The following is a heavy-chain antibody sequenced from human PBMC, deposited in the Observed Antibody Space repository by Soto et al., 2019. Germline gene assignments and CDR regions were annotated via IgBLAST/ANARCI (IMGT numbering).Heavy chain of an antibody. Sequence: HPGGSLRLSCAASGFTFSSYWMHWVRQAPGKGLVWVSRINSDGSSTSYADSVKGRFTISRDNAKNTLYLQMNSLRAEDTAVYYCARFLGYCSGGSCHNWVDPGGQGTLVTVSS. CDR3: ARFLGYCSGGSCHNWVDP. D-gene: IGHD2-15*01. V-gene: IGHV3-74*01. J-gene: IGHJ5*02. CDR2: INSDGSST. CDR1: GFTFSSYW.